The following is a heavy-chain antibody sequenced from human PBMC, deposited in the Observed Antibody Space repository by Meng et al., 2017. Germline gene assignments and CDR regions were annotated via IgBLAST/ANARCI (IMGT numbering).Heavy chain of an antibody. V-gene: IGHV4-4*03. J-gene: IGHJ4*02. CDR1: GGSSSSSNW. CDR3: ARIGDWGSTRYFDY. CDR2: IYHSGST. Sequence: VRWRESRPGLVKPPGPLSPACAVSGGSSSSSNWWSWVRQPPGKGLEWIGEIYHSGSTNYNPSLKSRVTISVDKSKNQFSLKLSSVTAADTAVYYCARIGDWGSTRYFDYWGQGTLVTVSS. D-gene: IGHD7-27*01.